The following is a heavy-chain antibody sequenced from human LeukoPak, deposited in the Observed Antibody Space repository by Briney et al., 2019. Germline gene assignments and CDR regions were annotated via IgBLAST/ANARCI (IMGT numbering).Heavy chain of an antibody. J-gene: IGHJ4*02. CDR1: GGSFSGYY. D-gene: IGHD3-10*01. Sequence: SETLSLTCAVYGGSFSGYYWSWIRQPPGKGLEWIGEINHSGSTNYNPSLKSRVTISVDTSKNQFSLKLSSVTAADTAVYFCARDSAGISMVRGVIYFDYWGQGTLVTLSS. CDR2: INHSGST. V-gene: IGHV4-34*01. CDR3: ARDSAGISMVRGVIYFDY.